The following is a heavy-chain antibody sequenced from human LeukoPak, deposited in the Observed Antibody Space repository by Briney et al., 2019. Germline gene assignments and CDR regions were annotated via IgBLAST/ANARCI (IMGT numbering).Heavy chain of an antibody. J-gene: IGHJ6*03. Sequence: GGSLRLSCAASGFSFSSHSINWVRQAPGKGLEWVSSISGSSSFIYYADSVKGRFTISRDNAKNSVYLQMNGLRAEDTAVYYGARVWEFLRWVDYYYYMDVWGKGTTVTVSS. CDR2: ISGSSSFI. CDR1: GFSFSSHS. D-gene: IGHD1-26*01. V-gene: IGHV3-21*01. CDR3: ARVWEFLRWVDYYYYMDV.